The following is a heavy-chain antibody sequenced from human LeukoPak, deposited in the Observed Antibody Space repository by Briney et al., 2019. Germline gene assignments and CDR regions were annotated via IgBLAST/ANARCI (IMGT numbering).Heavy chain of an antibody. J-gene: IGHJ4*02. CDR3: ARAPVYYDSSGYFDY. CDR1: GGSISSSSYY. D-gene: IGHD3-22*01. V-gene: IGHV4-39*07. CDR2: IYYSGST. Sequence: SETLSLTCTVSGGSISSSSYYWGWIRQPPGKGLEWIGSIYYSGSTYYNPSLKSRVTISVDTSKNQFSLKLSSVTAADTAVYYCARAPVYYDSSGYFDYWGQGTLVTVSS.